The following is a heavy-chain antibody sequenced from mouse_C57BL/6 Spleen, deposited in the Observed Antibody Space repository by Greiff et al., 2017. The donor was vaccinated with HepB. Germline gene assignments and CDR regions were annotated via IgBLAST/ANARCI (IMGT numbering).Heavy chain of an antibody. CDR3: ASYYSSSYGYAIDY. Sequence: EVQLVESGPGLVKPSQSLSLTCSVTGYSITSGYYWNWIRQFPGNKLEWMGYISYDGSNNYNPSLKNIITITRDTSKNQFFLKLNSVTTEDTATYYCASYYSSSYGYAIDYWGQGTSVTVSS. V-gene: IGHV3-6*01. J-gene: IGHJ4*01. D-gene: IGHD1-1*01. CDR2: ISYDGSN. CDR1: GYSITSGYY.